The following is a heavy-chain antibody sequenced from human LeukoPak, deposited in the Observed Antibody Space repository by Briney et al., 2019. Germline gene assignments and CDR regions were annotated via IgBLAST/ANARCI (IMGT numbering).Heavy chain of an antibody. CDR2: IYYSGST. Sequence: PSQTLSLTCTVSGGSISSGGYYWSWIRQHPGKGLEWIGYIYYSGSTYYNPSLKSRVTISVDTSKNQFSLKLSSVTAADTAVYYCARDRSHYDSSGYFDYWGQGTLVTVSS. V-gene: IGHV4-31*03. D-gene: IGHD3-22*01. CDR3: ARDRSHYDSSGYFDY. CDR1: GGSISSGGYY. J-gene: IGHJ4*02.